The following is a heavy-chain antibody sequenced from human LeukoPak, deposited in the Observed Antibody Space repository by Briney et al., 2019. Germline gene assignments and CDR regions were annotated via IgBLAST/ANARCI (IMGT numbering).Heavy chain of an antibody. D-gene: IGHD3-9*01. Sequence: ASVKVSCKASGYTFTSYGISWVRQAPGQGLEWMGWISAYNGNTNYAQKLQGRVTMTTDTSTSTAYMELRSLRSDDTAVYYCARGHAYYDILTSFDYWGQGTLVTVSS. CDR3: ARGHAYYDILTSFDY. J-gene: IGHJ4*02. CDR1: GYTFTSYG. V-gene: IGHV1-18*01. CDR2: ISAYNGNT.